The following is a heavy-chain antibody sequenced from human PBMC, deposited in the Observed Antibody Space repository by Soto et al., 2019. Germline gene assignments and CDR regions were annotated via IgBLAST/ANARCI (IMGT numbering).Heavy chain of an antibody. CDR3: ARTGSRYGANAFDL. V-gene: IGHV4-30-2*01. D-gene: IGHD5-18*01. CDR2: ILQSGSA. Sequence: QLHLQESGSGLVKPSQTLSLTCAVSGGSISSSPYSWSWIRQPPGQGLEWIGYILQSGSAYYNPSLTSRATISVDTSKNQFSLNLSSMTAGDTAVYYCARTGSRYGANAFDLWGQGTIVTVSS. CDR1: GGSISSSPYS. J-gene: IGHJ3*01.